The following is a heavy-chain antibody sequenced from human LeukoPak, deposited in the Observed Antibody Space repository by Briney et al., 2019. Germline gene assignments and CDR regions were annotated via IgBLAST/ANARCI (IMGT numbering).Heavy chain of an antibody. Sequence: GGSLRLSCAASGFTFSSYSMNWVRQAPGKGLEWVSSISSSSYIYYGDSVKGRFTISRDNAKDSLYLQMNSLRAEDTGVYYCARDYEIYWGQGTLVTVSS. V-gene: IGHV3-21*01. CDR3: ARDYEIY. D-gene: IGHD5-12*01. CDR2: ISSSSYI. J-gene: IGHJ4*02. CDR1: GFTFSSYS.